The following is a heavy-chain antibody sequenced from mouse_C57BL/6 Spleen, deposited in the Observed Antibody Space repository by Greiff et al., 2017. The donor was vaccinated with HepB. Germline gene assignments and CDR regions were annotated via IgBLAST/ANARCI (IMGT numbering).Heavy chain of an antibody. CDR1: GYTFTSYW. V-gene: IGHV1-7*01. Sequence: VQGVESGAELAKPGASVKLSCKASGYTFTSYWMHWVKQRPGQGLEWIGYINPSSGYTKYNQKFKDKATLTADKSSSTAYMQLSSLTYEDSAVYYCARSPYGLYAMDYWGQGTSVTVSS. J-gene: IGHJ4*01. CDR2: INPSSGYT. D-gene: IGHD1-1*02. CDR3: ARSPYGLYAMDY.